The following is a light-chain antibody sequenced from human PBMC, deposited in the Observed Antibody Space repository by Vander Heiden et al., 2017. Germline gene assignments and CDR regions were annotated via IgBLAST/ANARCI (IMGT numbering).Light chain of an antibody. CDR2: GNS. J-gene: IGLJ2*01. Sequence: QSVLTQPPSVSGAPRQSVTFSCTGRSSNIVAGYDVNWYQQLQGTAPKLLIYGNSNRPSGVPDRFSGSKSGTSASLAITGLQAEDEADYYCQSYDSSLSVYVVFGGGTKLTVL. CDR3: QSYDSSLSVYVV. V-gene: IGLV1-40*01. CDR1: SSNIVAGYD.